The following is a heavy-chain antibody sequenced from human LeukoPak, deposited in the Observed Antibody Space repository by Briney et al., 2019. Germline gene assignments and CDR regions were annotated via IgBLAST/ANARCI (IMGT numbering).Heavy chain of an antibody. CDR1: GYTFTSYG. Sequence: ASVKVSCKASGYTFTSYGISWVRQAPGQGLEWMGWINTNTGNPTYAQGFTGRFVFSLDTSVSTAYLQISSLKAEDTAVYYCARSPRGYCSGGSCCTIWSVDYWGQGTLVTVSS. CDR3: ARSPRGYCSGGSCCTIWSVDY. V-gene: IGHV7-4-1*02. CDR2: INTNTGNP. J-gene: IGHJ4*02. D-gene: IGHD2-15*01.